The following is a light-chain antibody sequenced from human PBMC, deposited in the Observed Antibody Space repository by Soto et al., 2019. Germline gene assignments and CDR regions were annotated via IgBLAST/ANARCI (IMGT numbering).Light chain of an antibody. CDR1: QSVSNW. Sequence: DIQMTQSPSTLSASVGDRVTITCRASQSVSNWLAWYQQKPGKAPKFLIFDASTLESGVPSRFSGSGSGTEFTLTISSLQPDDFATYYCQQYNSFPYTFGQGTKLEI. CDR2: DAS. J-gene: IGKJ2*01. V-gene: IGKV1-5*01. CDR3: QQYNSFPYT.